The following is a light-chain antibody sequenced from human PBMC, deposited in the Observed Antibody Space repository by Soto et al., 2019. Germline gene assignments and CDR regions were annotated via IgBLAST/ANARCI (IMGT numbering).Light chain of an antibody. CDR1: QSVSSN. Sequence: EIVMTQSPATLSVSPGERATLSCRASQSVSSNLAWYQQKPGQAPRLLIYGASTRATGIPARFSGSGSGPEFTLTISSLQSEDFAVYYCQQYNNWPRIFGQGTKLEIK. CDR2: GAS. CDR3: QQYNNWPRI. V-gene: IGKV3-15*01. J-gene: IGKJ2*01.